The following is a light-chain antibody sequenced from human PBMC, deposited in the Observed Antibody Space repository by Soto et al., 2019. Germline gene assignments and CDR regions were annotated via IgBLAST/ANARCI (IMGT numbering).Light chain of an antibody. CDR2: GAS. CDR3: QEYVSSET. Sequence: EIVLTQSPGSLSLSPGERATLSCRASQSVDSSFFAWYQKKPGQAPRLLIYGASKRATGIPDRFSGSGSGTDFPLSISRQEPEDFAVSYCQEYVSSETFGQGTKVEIK. V-gene: IGKV3-20*01. CDR1: QSVDSSF. J-gene: IGKJ1*01.